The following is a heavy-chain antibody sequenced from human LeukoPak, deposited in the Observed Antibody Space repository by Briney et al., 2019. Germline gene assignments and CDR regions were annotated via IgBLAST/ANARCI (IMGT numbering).Heavy chain of an antibody. V-gene: IGHV4-39*01. D-gene: IGHD2-15*01. CDR3: ARGLLQDYYYMDV. CDR1: GGSISSSSYY. CDR2: IYYSGST. J-gene: IGHJ6*03. Sequence: SETLSLTCTVSGGSISSSSYYWGWIRQPPGKGLEWIGSIYYSGSTYYNPSLKSRVTISVDTSKNQFSLKLSSVTAADTAVYYCARGLLQDYYYMDVWGKGTTVTVSS.